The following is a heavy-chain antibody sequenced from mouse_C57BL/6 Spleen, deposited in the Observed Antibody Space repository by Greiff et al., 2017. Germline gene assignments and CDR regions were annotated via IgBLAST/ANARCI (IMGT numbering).Heavy chain of an antibody. V-gene: IGHV6-6*01. Sequence: EVKLVESGGGLVQPGVSMKLSCAASGFTFSDAWMDWVRQSPEKGLEWVAEIRNKANNHATYYAESVKGRFTISRDDSKSSVYLQMNSLRAEDTGIYYCTRANSLAWFAYWGQGTLVTVSA. J-gene: IGHJ3*01. CDR3: TRANSLAWFAY. CDR2: IRNKANNHAT. CDR1: GFTFSDAW. D-gene: IGHD4-1*01.